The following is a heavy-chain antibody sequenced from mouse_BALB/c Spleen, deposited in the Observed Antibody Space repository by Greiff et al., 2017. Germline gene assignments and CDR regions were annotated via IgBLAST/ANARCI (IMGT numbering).Heavy chain of an antibody. CDR2: INPSSGYT. D-gene: IGHD2-14*01. Sequence: VKLQQSGAELARPGASVKMSCKASGYTFTSYTMHWVKQRPGPGLEWIGYINPSSGYTNYNQKFKDKATLTADKSSSTAYMQLSSLTSEDSAVYYCARAGAYYRYDGPYYYAMDYWGQGTSVTVSS. V-gene: IGHV1-4*01. CDR1: GYTFTSYT. CDR3: ARAGAYYRYDGPYYYAMDY. J-gene: IGHJ4*01.